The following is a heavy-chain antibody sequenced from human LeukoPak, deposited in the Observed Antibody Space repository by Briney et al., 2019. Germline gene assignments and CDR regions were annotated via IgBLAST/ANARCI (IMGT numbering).Heavy chain of an antibody. D-gene: IGHD5-18*01. Sequence: PGGSLRLSCAASGFTFSSYAMSWVRQAAGKGLEWVSAISGSGGSAYYADSVEGRLTISRDNAKNSLYLQMNSLRDEDTAVYYCVRDRGGYSEFDYWGQGTLVTVSS. CDR3: VRDRGGYSEFDY. J-gene: IGHJ4*02. V-gene: IGHV3-23*01. CDR2: ISGSGGSA. CDR1: GFTFSSYA.